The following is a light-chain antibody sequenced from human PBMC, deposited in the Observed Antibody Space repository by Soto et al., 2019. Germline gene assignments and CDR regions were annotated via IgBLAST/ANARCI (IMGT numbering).Light chain of an antibody. V-gene: IGKV1-39*01. J-gene: IGKJ1*01. Sequence: DIQMTQSPASLSASIGDRVIITCRASQSISNYLNWYQHKPGRAPKFLIYAASSLQSVVPSRFSGSGSGTDFTLTISSLQREDFGTYFCQQSFSSSWTFGQGTKVE. CDR1: QSISNY. CDR3: QQSFSSSWT. CDR2: AAS.